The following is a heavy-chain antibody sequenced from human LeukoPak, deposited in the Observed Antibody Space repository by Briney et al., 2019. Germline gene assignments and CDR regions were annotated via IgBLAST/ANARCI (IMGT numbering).Heavy chain of an antibody. CDR2: IDHRGDT. V-gene: IGHV4-34*01. CDR1: GGSFSRYY. CDR3: ARGATISETGYFDF. J-gene: IGHJ4*03. Sequence: SETLSLTCAVYGGSFSRYYWSWIRQSPGKGLEWIAEIDHRGDTNYNPSVRSRVTISVDTSKNQFSLKVRSLSAADTALYYCARGATISETGYFDFWGQGTLVTVSS. D-gene: IGHD5-24*01.